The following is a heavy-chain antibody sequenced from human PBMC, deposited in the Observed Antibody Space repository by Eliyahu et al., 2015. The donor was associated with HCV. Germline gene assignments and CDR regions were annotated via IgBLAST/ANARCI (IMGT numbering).Heavy chain of an antibody. D-gene: IGHD3-22*01. CDR2: IDWDEDK. J-gene: IGHJ4*02. CDR3: ARLPHDKMGFDY. Sequence: QVTLRESVPALVKPTQTLTLTCXFSGFRLSTSGXCVSWIRQPPGKALEWLARIDWDEDKYYSTSLKTRLTISKDTSKDQVVLTVTNMGPADTATYYCARLPHDKMGFDYWGQGILVTVPS. CDR1: GFRLSTSGXC. V-gene: IGHV2-70*13.